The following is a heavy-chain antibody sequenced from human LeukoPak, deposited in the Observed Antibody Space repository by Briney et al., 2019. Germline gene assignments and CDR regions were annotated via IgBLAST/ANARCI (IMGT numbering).Heavy chain of an antibody. CDR1: GGSISSSSYY. D-gene: IGHD2/OR15-2a*01. CDR3: ARELYDYGDY. Sequence: SETLSLTCTVSGGSISSSSYYWGWIRQPSGKGLEWIGSIYYSGSTYYNPSLKSRVTISVDTSKNQFSLKLSSVTAADTAVYYCARELYDYGDYWGQGTLVTVSS. V-gene: IGHV4-39*07. J-gene: IGHJ4*02. CDR2: IYYSGST.